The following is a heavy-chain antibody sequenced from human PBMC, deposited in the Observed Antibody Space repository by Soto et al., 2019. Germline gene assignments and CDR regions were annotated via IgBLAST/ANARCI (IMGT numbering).Heavy chain of an antibody. J-gene: IGHJ6*02. D-gene: IGHD1-1*01. CDR3: AGNPGTLSYYYYGMDV. Sequence: SVKVSCKASGGTFSSYAISWVRQAPGQGLEWMGGIIPIFGTANYAQKFQGRVTITADESTSTAYMELSSLRSEDTAVYYCAGNPGTLSYYYYGMDVWGQGTTVTVSS. V-gene: IGHV1-69*13. CDR2: IIPIFGTA. CDR1: GGTFSSYA.